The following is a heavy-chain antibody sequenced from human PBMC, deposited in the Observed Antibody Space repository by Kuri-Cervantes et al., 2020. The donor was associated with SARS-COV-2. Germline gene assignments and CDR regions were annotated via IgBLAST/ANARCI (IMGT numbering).Heavy chain of an antibody. D-gene: IGHD6-13*01. CDR2: ISAYNGNT. V-gene: IGHV1-18*01. J-gene: IGHJ6*02. Sequence: ASVKVSCKASGYTFTSYGISWVRQAPGQGLEWMGWISAYNGNTNYAQKLQGRVTMTTDTSTSTAYMELSSLRSEDTAVYYCAGTFSGYSSSWVKEKYYYYGMDVWGQGTTVTVSS. CDR3: AGTFSGYSSSWVKEKYYYYGMDV. CDR1: GYTFTSYG.